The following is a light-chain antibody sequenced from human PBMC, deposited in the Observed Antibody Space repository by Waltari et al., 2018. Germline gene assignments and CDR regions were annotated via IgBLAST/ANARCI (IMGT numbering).Light chain of an antibody. CDR2: DDS. CDR3: QVWDSSSDHWV. Sequence: SYVLTQTPSVSVAPGQTARLTCGGNNTGSNSVHWYQQKPGQAPVLVVFDDSDRPSGTPERFSGSNSGNTATLTISRVEAGDEADYYCQVWDSSSDHWVFGGGTKLTVL. CDR1: NTGSNS. V-gene: IGLV3-21*02. J-gene: IGLJ3*02.